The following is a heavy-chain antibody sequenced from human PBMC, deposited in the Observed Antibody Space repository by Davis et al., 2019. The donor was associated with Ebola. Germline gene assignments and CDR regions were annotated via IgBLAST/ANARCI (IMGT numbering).Heavy chain of an antibody. J-gene: IGHJ4*02. CDR3: ARQATYNRNSVFDY. V-gene: IGHV4-59*08. D-gene: IGHD1-14*01. CDR1: GGSISSYY. CDR2: IYYSGST. Sequence: SETLSLTCTVSGGSISSYYWSWIRQPPGKGLEWIGYIYYSGSTNYNPSLKSRVTISVDTSKNQFSLKLSSVTAADTAVYYCARQATYNRNSVFDYWGQGTLVTVSS.